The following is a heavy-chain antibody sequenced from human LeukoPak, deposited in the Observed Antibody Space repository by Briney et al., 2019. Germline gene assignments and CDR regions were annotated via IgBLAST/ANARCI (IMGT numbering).Heavy chain of an antibody. J-gene: IGHJ5*02. CDR1: GGSISSYY. D-gene: IGHD4-17*01. Sequence: PSDTLSLTCTVSGGSISSYYWSWIREPPGKGLEWIGYIYTSGSTNYNPSLKSRVTISVDTSKNQFSLKLSSVTAADTAVYYCASSPRTTVTTNIHWFDPWGQGTLVTVSS. CDR2: IYTSGST. V-gene: IGHV4-4*09. CDR3: ASSPRTTVTTNIHWFDP.